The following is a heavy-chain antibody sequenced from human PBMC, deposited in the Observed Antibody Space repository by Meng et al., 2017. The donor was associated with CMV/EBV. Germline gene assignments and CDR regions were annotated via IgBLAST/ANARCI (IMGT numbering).Heavy chain of an antibody. CDR1: GGSSSSYY. CDR3: AKSSEQNWNYGGWYFDL. CDR2: IYTSGST. V-gene: IGHV4-4*07. D-gene: IGHD1-7*01. J-gene: IGHJ2*01. Sequence: VQRSESGPGLGKPAETRSPTCTVSGGSSSSYYWSWIRQPAGKGLEWIGRIYTSGSTNYNPSLKSRVTMSVDTSKNQFSLKLSSVTAADTAVYYCAKSSEQNWNYGGWYFDLWGRGTLVTVSS.